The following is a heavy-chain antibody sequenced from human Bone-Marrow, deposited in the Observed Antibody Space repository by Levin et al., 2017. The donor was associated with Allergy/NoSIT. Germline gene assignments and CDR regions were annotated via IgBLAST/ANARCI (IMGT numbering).Heavy chain of an antibody. CDR2: IFYSGIT. D-gene: IGHD3-10*01. Sequence: SETLSLTCTVSGGSITSSSYYWGWIRQPPGKGLEWIRSIFYSGITYYNPSLKSQVTISVDTSKNQFSLKLRSVTAADTAVYYCARHEGHYYGYYMDVWGKGTTVTVSS. CDR3: ARHEGHYYGYYMDV. J-gene: IGHJ6*03. CDR1: GGSITSSSYY. V-gene: IGHV4-39*01.